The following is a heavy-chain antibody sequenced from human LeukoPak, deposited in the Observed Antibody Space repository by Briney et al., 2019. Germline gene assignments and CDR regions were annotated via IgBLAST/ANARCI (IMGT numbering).Heavy chain of an antibody. CDR2: VDPEDGET. V-gene: IGHV1-69-2*01. CDR3: ARTSGYYSDY. J-gene: IGHJ4*02. Sequence: ASVKVSCKVSGYTFTDYYMHWVQQAPGKGLEWMGLVDPEDGETIYAEKFQGRVTITADTSTDTAYMELSSLRSEDTAVYYCARTSGYYSDYWGQGTLVTVSS. CDR1: GYTFTDYY. D-gene: IGHD3-22*01.